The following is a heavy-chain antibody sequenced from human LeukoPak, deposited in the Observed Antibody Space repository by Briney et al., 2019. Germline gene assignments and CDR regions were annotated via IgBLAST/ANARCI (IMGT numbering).Heavy chain of an antibody. D-gene: IGHD6-13*01. J-gene: IGHJ4*02. CDR2: VYPADSDT. Sequence: GESLKISCKGSEYSFTNCWIGWVRQRPGKGLEWMGVVYPADSDTRYSPSFHGQVTISADKSISTAYLQWSSLKASDTAMYYCARHAYGGIAAAADWGQGTQVTVSS. CDR1: EYSFTNCW. CDR3: ARHAYGGIAAAAD. V-gene: IGHV5-51*01.